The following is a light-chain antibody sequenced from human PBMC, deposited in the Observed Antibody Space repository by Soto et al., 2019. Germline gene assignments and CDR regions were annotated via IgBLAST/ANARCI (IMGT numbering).Light chain of an antibody. V-gene: IGKV1-9*01. J-gene: IGKJ4*01. CDR3: QPANSLPLT. Sequence: IQLTQSPSSLSASVGDSVTITCRASQGISSYLSLYQQRPGKSPKLLIYAAYTLQSGVTSRFSGSGSGTEFTLTISSLQPDDFATYYCQPANSLPLTFGEGTQVDIK. CDR2: AAY. CDR1: QGISSY.